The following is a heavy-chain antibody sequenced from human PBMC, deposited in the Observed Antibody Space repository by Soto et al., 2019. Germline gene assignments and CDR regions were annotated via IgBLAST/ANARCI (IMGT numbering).Heavy chain of an antibody. Sequence: EVQLVESGGGLVQPGGSLRLSCAASGFTFSSYWMSWVRQAPGKGLEWVANIKQDGSEKYYVDSVKGRFTISRDNAKNSLYLQMNSLRAEDTAVYYCAREVGEPYSGYDLYYYGMDVWGQGTTVTVSS. D-gene: IGHD5-12*01. J-gene: IGHJ6*02. V-gene: IGHV3-7*03. CDR3: AREVGEPYSGYDLYYYGMDV. CDR1: GFTFSSYW. CDR2: IKQDGSEK.